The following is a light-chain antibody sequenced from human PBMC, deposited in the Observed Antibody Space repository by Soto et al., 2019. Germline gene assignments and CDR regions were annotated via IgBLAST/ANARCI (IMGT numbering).Light chain of an antibody. CDR1: KSDIGVYDF. CDR2: EVV. J-gene: IGLJ1*01. CDR3: KSYAGSNTYV. Sequence: QSALTRPPWASGSPGQSVTISCTGTKSDIGVYDFVSWYQHHPGKAPRLIIYEVVQRPSGVPDRFSGSKSGNTASLTVSGLQAADEADYFCKSYAGSNTYVFGSGTKVTVL. V-gene: IGLV2-8*01.